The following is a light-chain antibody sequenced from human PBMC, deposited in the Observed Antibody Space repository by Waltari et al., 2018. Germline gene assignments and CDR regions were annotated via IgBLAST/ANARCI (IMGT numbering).Light chain of an antibody. CDR1: QTGRTTY. CDR2: RAY. CDR3: QQYDISPLT. J-gene: IGKJ4*01. Sequence: EIVLTQSPGTLSLSPGERATLSCRASQTGRTTYLAWYQQKPGQAPTLLIYRAYSRATGIPDRFSGSGSGTDFSRTISSLEPEDFAVYYCQQYDISPLTFGGGTKVEIK. V-gene: IGKV3-20*01.